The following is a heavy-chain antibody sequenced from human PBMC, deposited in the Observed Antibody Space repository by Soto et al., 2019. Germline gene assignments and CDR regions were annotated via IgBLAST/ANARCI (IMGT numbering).Heavy chain of an antibody. V-gene: IGHV4-34*01. Sequence: PSETLSLTCTVSGGSMNAHFWSWIRQPPGKGLEWIGEINHSGSTNYNPSLKSRVTISVDTSKNQFSLKLSSVTAADTAVYYCARGHTIITIFGVVMNYGMDVWGQGTTVTVSS. D-gene: IGHD3-3*01. CDR1: GGSMNAHF. CDR2: INHSGST. CDR3: ARGHTIITIFGVVMNYGMDV. J-gene: IGHJ6*02.